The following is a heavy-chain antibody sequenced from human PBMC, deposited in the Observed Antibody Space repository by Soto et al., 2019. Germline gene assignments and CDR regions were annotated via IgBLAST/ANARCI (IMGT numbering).Heavy chain of an antibody. D-gene: IGHD3-9*01. Sequence: ASVKVSCKASGYTFTGYYIHWVRQAPGQGLEWMGWINPNSGGTNYAQKFQGRVTMTRDTSSSTAYMELSRLRSDDTAVYYCARDARGTRGFDEMDIWGQGTTVTVSS. V-gene: IGHV1-2*02. J-gene: IGHJ6*02. CDR3: ARDARGTRGFDEMDI. CDR1: GYTFTGYY. CDR2: INPNSGGT.